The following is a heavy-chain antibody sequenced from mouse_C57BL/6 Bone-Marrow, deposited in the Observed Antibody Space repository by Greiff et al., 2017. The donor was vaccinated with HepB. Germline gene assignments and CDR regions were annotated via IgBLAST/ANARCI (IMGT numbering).Heavy chain of an antibody. CDR1: GYSITSGYD. J-gene: IGHJ1*03. D-gene: IGHD2-5*01. Sequence: EVQVVESGPGMVKPSQSLSLTCTVTGYSITSGYDWHWIRHFPGNKLEWMGYISYSGSTNYNPSLKSRICITHDTSKNHFFLKLNSVTTEDTATYYCARWDSNYVGWYFDVWGTGTTVTVSS. CDR2: ISYSGST. CDR3: ARWDSNYVGWYFDV. V-gene: IGHV3-1*01.